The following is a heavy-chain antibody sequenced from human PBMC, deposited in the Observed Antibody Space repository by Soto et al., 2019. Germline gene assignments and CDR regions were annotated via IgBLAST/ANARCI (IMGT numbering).Heavy chain of an antibody. Sequence: SRIASSLTPSSCSMKWVRYSPDKGLHCFSSISNHGGSTYYADCVKCRFTMSRENSKSTLFLQMSSVRPADTGVYYCVKSFVSSIRGFSEHYAVGAWGQGTTGNGSS. CDR3: VKSFVSSIRGFSEHYAVGA. CDR1: SLTPSSCS. D-gene: IGHD3-3*01. V-gene: IGHV3-64D*06. J-gene: IGHJ6*02. CDR2: ISNHGGST.